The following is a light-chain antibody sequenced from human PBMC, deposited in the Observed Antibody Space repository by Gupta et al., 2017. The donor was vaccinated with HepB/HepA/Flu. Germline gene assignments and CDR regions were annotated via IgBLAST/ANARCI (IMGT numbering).Light chain of an antibody. V-gene: IGLV3-19*01. CDR2: GKN. J-gene: IGLJ2*01. CDR1: SLRSYY. Sequence: SSELTQDPAVSVTSGQTVSITCQGDSLRSYYASWYQQKPGQAPVLVIYGKNNRPSGIPDRFSGSSSGNTASLTITGAQAEDEADYYCNSRDSSGNHLVVFGGGTKLTVL. CDR3: NSRDSSGNHLVV.